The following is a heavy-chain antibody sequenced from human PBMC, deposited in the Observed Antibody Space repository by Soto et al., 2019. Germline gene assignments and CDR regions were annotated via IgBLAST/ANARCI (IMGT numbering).Heavy chain of an antibody. CDR1: GYAFTSYG. CDR2: IGAYNGNT. Sequence: ASVKVSCKASGYAFTSYGISWVRQAPGQGLEWTGWIGAYNGNTNYAQKLQGRVTMTTDTSTSTAYMELRSLRSDDTAVYYCARNAGYCSGGSCYESSYYYYYMDVWGKGTTVTVSS. CDR3: ARNAGYCSGGSCYESSYYYYYMDV. V-gene: IGHV1-18*01. D-gene: IGHD2-15*01. J-gene: IGHJ6*03.